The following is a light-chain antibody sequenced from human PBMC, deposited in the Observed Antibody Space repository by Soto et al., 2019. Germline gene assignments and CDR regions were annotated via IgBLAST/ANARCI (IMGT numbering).Light chain of an antibody. V-gene: IGKV1-5*01. Sequence: QISHTPYSLSASVGDSGTITCRPSQSISTFLNWYQQKPGNAPKLLISATSNLENGVPPRFSGSGSGTEFTLTISSLQAHDEATYYCQPYSSYSPLPFGGRTKVDIK. CDR1: QSISTF. CDR2: ATS. J-gene: IGKJ4*01. CDR3: QPYSSYSPLP.